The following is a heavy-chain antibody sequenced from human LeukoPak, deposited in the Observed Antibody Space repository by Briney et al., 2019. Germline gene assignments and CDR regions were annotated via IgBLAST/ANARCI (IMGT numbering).Heavy chain of an antibody. CDR2: ISGSGYNT. CDR1: GFTFSSYG. CDR3: AKHSGSYFIYYVDS. Sequence: PGGSLRLSCAASGFTFSSYGLSWVRQAPGKGLEWVSTISGSGYNTYYADSVKGRLTISRDNSANTLYLQMNSLRAEDTALYYCAKHSGSYFIYYVDSWGQGTLVSVSS. V-gene: IGHV3-23*01. J-gene: IGHJ4*02. D-gene: IGHD1-26*01.